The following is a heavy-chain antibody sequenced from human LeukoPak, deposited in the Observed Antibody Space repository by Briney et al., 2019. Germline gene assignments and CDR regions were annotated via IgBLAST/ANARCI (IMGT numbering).Heavy chain of an antibody. J-gene: IGHJ4*02. V-gene: IGHV1-8*01. CDR2: MNPNRGNT. Sequence: ASVKVSCKASGYTFTSYHINWVRQSTGQVLEWMGWMNPNRGNTGYAQKLQGRVTMTRNTSISTAYMEVSSLRSEDTAVYYCVRDTGRDGYNPGDYWGQGTLVTVSS. CDR1: GYTFTSYH. D-gene: IGHD5-24*01. CDR3: VRDTGRDGYNPGDY.